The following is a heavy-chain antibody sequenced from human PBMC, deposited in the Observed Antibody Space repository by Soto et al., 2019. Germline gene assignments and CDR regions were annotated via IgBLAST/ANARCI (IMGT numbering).Heavy chain of an antibody. CDR2: IKEDGRET. CDR3: ARERPSGLVDLEY. CDR1: GFTFSNYW. V-gene: IGHV3-7*01. D-gene: IGHD3-9*01. J-gene: IGHJ4*02. Sequence: EVQLVESGGGLVQPGWSLRLSCAASGFTFSNYWMSWGRQAPGKGLEWMANIKEDGRETNYVDAVKGRFTISRDNAKNSLYLQINRLRAADTAVFYCARERPSGLVDLEYWGQGTLVTVSS.